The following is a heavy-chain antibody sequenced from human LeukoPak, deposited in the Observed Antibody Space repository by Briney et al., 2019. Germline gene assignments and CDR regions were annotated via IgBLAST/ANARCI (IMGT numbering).Heavy chain of an antibody. J-gene: IGHJ4*02. CDR3: ARGGSTSWGTFDY. CDR2: ISYDGGNK. V-gene: IGHV3-30-3*01. CDR1: GFTFSSSA. D-gene: IGHD2-2*01. Sequence: TGRSLRLSCAASGFTFSSSAMHWVRQAPGKGLEWVAGISYDGGNKYYADSVKGRFTISRDNSKNMLYLQMNSLRAEDTAVYHCARGGSTSWGTFDYWGQGTLVTVSS.